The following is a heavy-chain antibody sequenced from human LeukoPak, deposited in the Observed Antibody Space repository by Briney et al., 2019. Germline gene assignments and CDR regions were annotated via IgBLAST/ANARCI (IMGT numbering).Heavy chain of an antibody. J-gene: IGHJ4*02. Sequence: GGSLRLSCAASGFTVSSNYMSWVRQAPGKGLEWVSEIYSDGSTYYAASVKGRFSISRDNSKNTVYLQMNSLRAEDTAVYYCAKEGGSAFDYWGQGTLVTVSS. CDR2: IYSDGST. CDR3: AKEGGSAFDY. CDR1: GFTVSSNY. V-gene: IGHV3-53*01. D-gene: IGHD1-26*01.